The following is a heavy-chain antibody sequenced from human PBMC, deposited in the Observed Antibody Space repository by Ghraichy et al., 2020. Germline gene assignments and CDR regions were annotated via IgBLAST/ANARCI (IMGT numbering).Heavy chain of an antibody. V-gene: IGHV3-21*04. Sequence: GGSLRLSCAASGFTLSSYSMNWVRQAPGKGLEWVSSISSSSSYIYYADSVKGRFTISRDNAKNSLYLQMNSLRAEDTAVYYCARDLRPYYPFDYWGQGTLVTVSS. CDR1: GFTLSSYS. J-gene: IGHJ4*02. CDR2: ISSSSSYI. CDR3: ARDLRPYYPFDY. D-gene: IGHD3-10*01.